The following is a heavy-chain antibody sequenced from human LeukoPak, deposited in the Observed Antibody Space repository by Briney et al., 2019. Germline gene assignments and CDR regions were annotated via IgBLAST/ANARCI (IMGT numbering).Heavy chain of an antibody. J-gene: IGHJ4*02. CDR3: ARKANGIAVAAN. CDR1: GGSISSYY. CDR2: IYTSGST. Sequence: SETLSLTCTVSGGSISSYYWSWTRQPAGKGLEWIGRIYTSGSTNYNPSLKSQVTMSVDTSKNQFSLKLSSVTAADTAVYYCARKANGIAVAANWGQGTLVTVSS. V-gene: IGHV4-4*07. D-gene: IGHD6-19*01.